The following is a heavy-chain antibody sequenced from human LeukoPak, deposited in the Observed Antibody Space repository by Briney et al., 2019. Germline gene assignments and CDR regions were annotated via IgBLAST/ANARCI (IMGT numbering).Heavy chain of an antibody. Sequence: GRSLRLSCVASGFTFDDYAMHWVRQAPGKGLEWVSGISWNGGSIGFADSVKGRFTMSRDNAKNSLYLQMNSLRAEDTALYYCAKGGPDYYGSGSYSGFDIWGQGTMVTVSS. CDR2: ISWNGGSI. D-gene: IGHD3-10*01. J-gene: IGHJ3*02. CDR1: GFTFDDYA. CDR3: AKGGPDYYGSGSYSGFDI. V-gene: IGHV3-9*01.